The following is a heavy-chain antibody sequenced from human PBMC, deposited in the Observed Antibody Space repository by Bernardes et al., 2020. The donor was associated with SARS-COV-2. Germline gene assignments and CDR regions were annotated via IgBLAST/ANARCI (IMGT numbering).Heavy chain of an antibody. CDR1: GFTFSSYW. D-gene: IGHD5-18*01. V-gene: IGHV3-74*01. J-gene: IGHJ6*02. Sequence: GGSLRLSCAASGFTFSSYWMHWVRQAPGKGLVWVSRINSDGSSTSYADSVKGRFTISRDNAKNTLYLQMNSLRAEDTAVYYCARAPGYSYGYMYGMDVWGQGTTVTVSS. CDR2: INSDGSST. CDR3: ARAPGYSYGYMYGMDV.